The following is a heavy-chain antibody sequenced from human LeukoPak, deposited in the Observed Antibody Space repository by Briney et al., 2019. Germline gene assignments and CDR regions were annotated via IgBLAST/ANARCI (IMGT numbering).Heavy chain of an antibody. J-gene: IGHJ3*02. V-gene: IGHV4-59*08. CDR1: GGSISSYY. Sequence: SETLSLTCTVSGGSISSYYWSWIRQPPGKGLEWIGYIYYSGSTNYNPSLKSRVTISVDTSKNQFSLKLSSVTAADTAAYYCARLAAAGIGAFDIWGQGTMVTVSS. D-gene: IGHD6-13*01. CDR2: IYYSGST. CDR3: ARLAAAGIGAFDI.